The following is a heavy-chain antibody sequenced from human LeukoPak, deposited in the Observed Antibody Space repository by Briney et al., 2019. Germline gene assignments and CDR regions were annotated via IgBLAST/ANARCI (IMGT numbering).Heavy chain of an antibody. CDR3: MRHPGREGDSWPFDY. J-gene: IGHJ4*02. CDR2: IHYSGRT. Sequence: PSETLSLTCTVSGGSINTGSYYRGWIRQPPGRGLEWIVSIHYSGRTYYNPSLRSRVTVSVDTSKNQLSLKLSFMTAADTAVYYCMRHPGREGDSWPFDYWGQGALVAVSS. D-gene: IGHD1-26*01. V-gene: IGHV4-39*01. CDR1: GGSINTGSYY.